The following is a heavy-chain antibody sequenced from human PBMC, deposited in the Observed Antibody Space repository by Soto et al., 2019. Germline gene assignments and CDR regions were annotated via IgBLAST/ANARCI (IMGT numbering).Heavy chain of an antibody. CDR2: INAGNGNT. J-gene: IGHJ6*02. CDR3: ARDSGGMDV. V-gene: IGHV1-3*01. Sequence: QVQLVQSGAEVKKPGASVKISCKTSGYTFTSYALHWVRQAPGQRLEWMGWINAGNGNTKYSQKFQGRVIITRDTSESTAYMELRSLRSEDTAVYYCARDSGGMDVWGQGTTVTVSS. CDR1: GYTFTSYA.